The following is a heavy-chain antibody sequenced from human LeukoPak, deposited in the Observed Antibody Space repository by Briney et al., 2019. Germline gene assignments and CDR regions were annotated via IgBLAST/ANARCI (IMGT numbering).Heavy chain of an antibody. CDR3: ARRWSYYDSSGYFDY. CDR1: GFTVSSNY. CDR2: IHSGGST. J-gene: IGHJ4*02. D-gene: IGHD3-22*01. V-gene: IGHV3-53*01. Sequence: GGSLRLSCEVSGFTVSSNYMIWVRQAPGKGLEWVSVIHSGGSTYYADSVKGRFTISRDNAKNSLYLQMNSLRAEDTAVYYCARRWSYYDSSGYFDYWGQGTLVTVSS.